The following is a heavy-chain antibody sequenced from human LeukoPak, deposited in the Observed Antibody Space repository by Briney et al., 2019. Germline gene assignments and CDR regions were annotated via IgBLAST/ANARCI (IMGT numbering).Heavy chain of an antibody. CDR3: ARRPYYYESSGERPGYYYYMDV. D-gene: IGHD3-22*01. V-gene: IGHV3-48*01. CDR1: GFTFSSYS. Sequence: GSLRLSCAASGFTFSSYSMNWVRQAPGKGLEWVSYISSSSSTIYYADSVKGRFTISRDNAKNSLYLQMNSLRVEDTAVYYCARRPYYYESSGERPGYYYYMDVWGQGTTVTVSS. CDR2: ISSSSSTI. J-gene: IGHJ6*03.